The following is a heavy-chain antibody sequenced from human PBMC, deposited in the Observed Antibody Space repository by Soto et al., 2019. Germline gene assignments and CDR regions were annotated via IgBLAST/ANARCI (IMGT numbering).Heavy chain of an antibody. J-gene: IGHJ4*02. Sequence: GGSLRLSCAASGFTFSTFTMHWVRQAPGKGLEWVAVISYDGSNKYYADSVKGRFTISRDNSKNTLYLQMNSLRAEDTAVYYCARTLSPYIVATIDYWGQGTLVTVSS. CDR3: ARTLSPYIVATIDY. D-gene: IGHD5-12*01. V-gene: IGHV3-30-3*01. CDR2: ISYDGSNK. CDR1: GFTFSTFT.